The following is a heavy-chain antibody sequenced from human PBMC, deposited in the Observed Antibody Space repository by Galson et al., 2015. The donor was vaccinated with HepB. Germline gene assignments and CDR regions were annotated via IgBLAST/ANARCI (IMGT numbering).Heavy chain of an antibody. CDR2: IYTSGST. V-gene: IGHV4-61*02. CDR1: GGSISSGSYY. CDR3: AFTIFGVVIKNDAFDI. J-gene: IGHJ3*02. D-gene: IGHD3-3*01. Sequence: TLSLTCTVSGGSISSGSYYWSWIRQPAGKGLEWIGRIYTSGSTNYNPSLKSRVTMSVDTSKNQFSLKLSSVTAADTAVYYCAFTIFGVVIKNDAFDIWGQGTMVTVPS.